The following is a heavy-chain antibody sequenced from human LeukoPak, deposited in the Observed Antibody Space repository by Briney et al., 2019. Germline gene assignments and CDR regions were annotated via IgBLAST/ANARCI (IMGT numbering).Heavy chain of an antibody. J-gene: IGHJ4*02. D-gene: IGHD2-15*01. V-gene: IGHV1-8*01. CDR1: GYTFTNYD. Sequence: PQASVKVSCKASGYTFTNYDINWVRQATGQGLEWMGWMNPNSGDTGYAQKFQGRIIMTRNTSISTAYMELSSLRSEDTAVYYCARANPYCLCVYDYWGQGTLVTVSS. CDR3: ARANPYCLCVYDY. CDR2: MNPNSGDT.